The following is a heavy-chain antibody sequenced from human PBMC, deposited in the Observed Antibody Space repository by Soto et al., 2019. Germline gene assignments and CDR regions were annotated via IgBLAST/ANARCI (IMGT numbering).Heavy chain of an antibody. J-gene: IGHJ4*02. CDR3: ASGGVAGSGTFYNDY. Sequence: EVQLVESGGGLVQPGGSLRLSCAASGFTFSSYWMHWVRQAPGKGLVWVSRISNDGSSTSYADSVKGRLTISRDNAKNTLYLLVHSLRAEDTAVYYCASGGVAGSGTFYNDYWGRVTLVTVSS. D-gene: IGHD3-10*01. CDR1: GFTFSSYW. V-gene: IGHV3-74*01. CDR2: ISNDGSST.